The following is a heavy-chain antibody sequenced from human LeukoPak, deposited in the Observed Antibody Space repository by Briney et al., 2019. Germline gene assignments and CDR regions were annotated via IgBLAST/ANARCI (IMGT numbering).Heavy chain of an antibody. CDR1: GFTFSSYS. V-gene: IGHV3-21*01. CDR3: ARAYCSSTSCYWEYYYYYMGV. CDR2: ISSSSSYI. Sequence: PGGSLRLSCAASGFTFSSYSMNWVRQAPGKGLEWVSSISSSSSYIYYADSVKGRFTISRDNAKNSLYLQMNSLRAEDTAVYYCARAYCSSTSCYWEYYYYYMGVWGKGTTVTISS. D-gene: IGHD2-2*01. J-gene: IGHJ6*03.